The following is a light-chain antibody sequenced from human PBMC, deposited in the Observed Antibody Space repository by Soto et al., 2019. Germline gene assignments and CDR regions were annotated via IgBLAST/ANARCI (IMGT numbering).Light chain of an antibody. CDR3: AAWDDSLNDVV. V-gene: IGLV1-44*01. Sequence: QSALTQPPSASGTPGQRVTISCSGSSSNIGSNTVNWYQQLPGTAPKLLIYSNNQRPSGVPDRFSGSKSGTSASLAISGLQSEDEADYYCAAWDDSLNDVVFGGGTKLTVL. J-gene: IGLJ2*01. CDR1: SSNIGSNT. CDR2: SNN.